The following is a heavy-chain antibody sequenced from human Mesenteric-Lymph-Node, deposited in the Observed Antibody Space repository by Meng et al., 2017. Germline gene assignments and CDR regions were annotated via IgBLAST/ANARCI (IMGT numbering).Heavy chain of an antibody. Sequence: GGSLRLSCAASGFTFSSYAMHWVRQAPGKGLEWVAVISYDGSNKYYADSVKGRFTISRDNAKNSLFLQMSSLRVEDTAVYYCARDLTNCGGDCYHFDHWGQGTLVTVSS. CDR2: ISYDGSNK. CDR1: GFTFSSYA. CDR3: ARDLTNCGGDCYHFDH. V-gene: IGHV3-30*07. J-gene: IGHJ4*02. D-gene: IGHD2-21*02.